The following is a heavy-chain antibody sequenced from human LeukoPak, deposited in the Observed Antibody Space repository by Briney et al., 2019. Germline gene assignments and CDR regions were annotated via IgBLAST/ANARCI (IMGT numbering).Heavy chain of an antibody. Sequence: VASVKVSCKAPGYTFTGYYIHWVRQAPGQGLEWMGWINPNSGGTNYAQNFQGRVTMTRDTSISTAYMELSRLRSDDTAVYYCARVISGSLYYWGQGTLVTVSS. V-gene: IGHV1-2*02. J-gene: IGHJ4*02. CDR1: GYTFTGYY. CDR2: INPNSGGT. D-gene: IGHD1-26*01. CDR3: ARVISGSLYY.